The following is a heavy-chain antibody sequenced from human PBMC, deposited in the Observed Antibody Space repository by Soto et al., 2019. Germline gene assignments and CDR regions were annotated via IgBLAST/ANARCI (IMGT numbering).Heavy chain of an antibody. CDR1: GEPFSGYY. CDR3: ARGEIVVVPATSYYYYDMDV. J-gene: IGHJ6*02. Sequence: QVQLQQWGAGLLKPSETLSLTCAVYGEPFSGYYWTWIPQPPGKGLEWIGEINHSGSTKYNPSLKSRVTMSVDTSKNQFSLALSSVNAADTAVYYCARGEIVVVPATSYYYYDMDVWGQGTTVTVSS. CDR2: INHSGST. V-gene: IGHV4-34*01. D-gene: IGHD2-2*01.